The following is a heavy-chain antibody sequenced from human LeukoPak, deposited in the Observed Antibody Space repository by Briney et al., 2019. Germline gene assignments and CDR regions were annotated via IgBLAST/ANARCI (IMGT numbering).Heavy chain of an antibody. V-gene: IGHV3-23*01. CDR3: AKDYLSGSLDY. Sequence: GGSLRLSCAASGFTFSSYAMSWVRQAPGKGLEWVSAISGRGGNSYYADSVKGRFTISRDNSKNTLYLQMNSLRAEDMAVYYCAKDYLSGSLDYWGQGTLVTVSS. D-gene: IGHD1-26*01. CDR2: ISGRGGNS. CDR1: GFTFSSYA. J-gene: IGHJ4*02.